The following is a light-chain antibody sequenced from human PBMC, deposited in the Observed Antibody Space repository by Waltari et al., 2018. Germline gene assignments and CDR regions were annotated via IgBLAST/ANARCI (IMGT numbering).Light chain of an antibody. CDR3: ATWDNSLSEVV. J-gene: IGLJ2*01. V-gene: IGLV1-51*01. CDR1: ISNIGNYY. CDR2: DNK. Sequence: QSVLTQPPSVSAAPGQKVTISCYGSISNIGNYYLTWYHQLPGAAPKLLIYDNKKRPSGIPDRFSASKSGTSATLGITGLQIGDEADYYCATWDNSLSEVVFGGGTKLTVL.